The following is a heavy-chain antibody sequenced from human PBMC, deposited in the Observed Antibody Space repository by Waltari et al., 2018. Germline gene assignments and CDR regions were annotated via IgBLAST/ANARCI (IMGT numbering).Heavy chain of an antibody. D-gene: IGHD5-18*01. CDR2: ISGSGGST. V-gene: IGHV3-23*01. CDR1: GFTFSSYA. CDR3: AKLVRGVRWTAMGPTPDY. J-gene: IGHJ4*02. Sequence: EVQLLESGGGLVQPGGSLRLSCAASGFTFSSYAMSWVRQAPGKGLEWVSAISGSGGSTYYADSGKGRFTISRDNSKNTLYLQMNSLRAEDTAVYYCAKLVRGVRWTAMGPTPDYWGQGTLVTVSS.